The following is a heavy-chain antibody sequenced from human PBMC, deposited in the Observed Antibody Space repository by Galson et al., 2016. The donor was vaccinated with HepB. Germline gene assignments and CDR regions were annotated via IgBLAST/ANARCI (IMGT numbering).Heavy chain of an antibody. CDR1: GFTFSSYG. CDR3: ARDSWEVNAFDI. D-gene: IGHD1-26*01. CDR2: IWYGGSIK. J-gene: IGHJ3*02. V-gene: IGHV3-33*01. Sequence: SLRLSCAASGFTFSSYGMNWVRQAPGKGLQWVAIIWYGGSIKYYADSVRGRFSISRDNSKNTLYLQMNSLRAEDTAVYYCARDSWEVNAFDIWGQGTMVTVSS.